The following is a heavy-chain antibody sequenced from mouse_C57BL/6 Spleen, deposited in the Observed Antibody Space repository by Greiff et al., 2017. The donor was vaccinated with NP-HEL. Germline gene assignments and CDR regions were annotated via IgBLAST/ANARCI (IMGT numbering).Heavy chain of an antibody. Sequence: VQLQQSGPELVKPGASVKISCKASGYAFSSSWMNWVKQRPGKGLEWIGRIYPGDGDTNYNGKFKGKATLTADKSSSTAYMQLSSLTSEDSAVYFCARALLTTVVATDAMDYWGQGTSVTVSS. CDR2: IYPGDGDT. V-gene: IGHV1-82*01. CDR3: ARALLTTVVATDAMDY. CDR1: GYAFSSSW. D-gene: IGHD1-1*01. J-gene: IGHJ4*01.